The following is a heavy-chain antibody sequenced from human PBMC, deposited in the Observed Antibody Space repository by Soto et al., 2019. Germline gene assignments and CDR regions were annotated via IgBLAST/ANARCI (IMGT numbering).Heavy chain of an antibody. Sequence: ASEKVSCKASGYTFTSYAMHWVRQAPGQRLEWMGWINAGNGNTKYSQKFQGRVTITRDTSASTAYMELSSLRSEDTAVYYCARSNISGYYSGSWFDPWGQGTLVTVS. CDR3: ARSNISGYYSGSWFDP. D-gene: IGHD3-22*01. J-gene: IGHJ5*02. CDR2: INAGNGNT. V-gene: IGHV1-3*01. CDR1: GYTFTSYA.